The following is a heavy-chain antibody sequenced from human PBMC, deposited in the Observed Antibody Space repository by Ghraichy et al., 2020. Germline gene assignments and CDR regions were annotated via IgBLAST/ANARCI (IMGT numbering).Heavy chain of an antibody. Sequence: GGSLRLSCAASGFTFSTYGMHWVRQAPGKGLEWVAVIWYDGGNKYYADSVKGRFTISRDNSKNTLYLQMNSLRAEDTAVYYCARDSTAMVNGDFDCWGQGTLVTVSS. CDR3: ARDSTAMVNGDFDC. D-gene: IGHD5-18*01. CDR1: GFTFSTYG. CDR2: IWYDGGNK. V-gene: IGHV3-33*01. J-gene: IGHJ4*02.